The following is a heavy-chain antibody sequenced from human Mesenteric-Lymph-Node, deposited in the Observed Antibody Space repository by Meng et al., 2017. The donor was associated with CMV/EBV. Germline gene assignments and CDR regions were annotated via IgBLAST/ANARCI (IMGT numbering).Heavy chain of an antibody. CDR1: GGTFSSYS. Sequence: SVKVSCKASGGTFSSYSISWVRQAPGQGLEWMGGIIPIIGSTNYAQKFQGRVSITTDDSTSTAYMELTSLRSEDTAIYYCARGYSGLPDRIYYGMDVWGQGTTVTVSS. CDR3: ARGYSGLPDRIYYGMDV. V-gene: IGHV1-69*05. D-gene: IGHD2-15*01. J-gene: IGHJ6*02. CDR2: IIPIIGST.